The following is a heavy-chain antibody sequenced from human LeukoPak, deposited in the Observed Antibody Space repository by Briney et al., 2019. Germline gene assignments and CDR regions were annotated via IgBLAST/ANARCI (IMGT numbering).Heavy chain of an antibody. D-gene: IGHD3-10*02. Sequence: GGSLRLSCAASGFTFSSYEMNWVRQAPGKGLEWVSYISSSGSTVYYADSVKGRFTISRDNAKNSLYLQMNTLRAEDTAVYYCAELGITMIGGVWGKGTTVTISS. CDR3: AELGITMIGGV. V-gene: IGHV3-48*03. CDR2: ISSSGSTV. CDR1: GFTFSSYE. J-gene: IGHJ6*04.